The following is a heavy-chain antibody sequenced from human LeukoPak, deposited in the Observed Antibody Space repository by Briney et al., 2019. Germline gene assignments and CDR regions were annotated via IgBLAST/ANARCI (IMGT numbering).Heavy chain of an antibody. V-gene: IGHV3-23*01. D-gene: IGHD6-19*01. Sequence: PGGSLRLSCAVSGFTFSSYAMSWVRQAPGKGLECVSSISGSGVSTYYADSVKGRFTVSRDNYKNTLYLQMNRLRAEDTAVYYCAKGEYSSGWRSWFDPWGQGTLVTVSA. J-gene: IGHJ5*02. CDR1: GFTFSSYA. CDR3: AKGEYSSGWRSWFDP. CDR2: ISGSGVST.